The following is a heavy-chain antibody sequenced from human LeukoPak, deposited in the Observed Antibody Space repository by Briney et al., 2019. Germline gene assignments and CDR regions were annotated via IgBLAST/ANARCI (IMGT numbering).Heavy chain of an antibody. J-gene: IGHJ4*02. CDR1: GFAFNNYA. V-gene: IGHV3-23*01. CDR3: ARWSRDCSGGSCYSGDDY. Sequence: PGGSLRLSCASSGFAFNNYAMTWVRQAPGKGLEWVSSITARGGSTYCADSVKGRFTISRDNAKNSLYLQMNSLRAEDTAVYYCARWSRDCSGGSCYSGDDYWGQGTLVTVSS. D-gene: IGHD2-15*01. CDR2: ITARGGST.